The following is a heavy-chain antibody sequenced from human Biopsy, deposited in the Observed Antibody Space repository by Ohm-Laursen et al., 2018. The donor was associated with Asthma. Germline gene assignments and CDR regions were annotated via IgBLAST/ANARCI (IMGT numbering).Heavy chain of an antibody. CDR2: ISYDGSNK. V-gene: IGHV3-30*03. CDR3: ARGNHHLDYGGNSGAFDI. Sequence: SLRLSCAASGFTFSSYGMHWVRQAPGKGPEWVAVISYDGSNKYYADSVKGRFTISRDNSKNTLYLQMNSLRAEDTAVYYCARGNHHLDYGGNSGAFDIWGQGTMVTVSS. J-gene: IGHJ3*02. D-gene: IGHD4-23*01. CDR1: GFTFSSYG.